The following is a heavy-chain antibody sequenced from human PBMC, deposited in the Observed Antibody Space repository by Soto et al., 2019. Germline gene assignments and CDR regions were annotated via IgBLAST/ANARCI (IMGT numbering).Heavy chain of an antibody. CDR2: ISSSSSTI. CDR3: ARHPERIAEIGWFDP. J-gene: IGHJ5*02. Sequence: EVQLVEYGGGLVQPGGSLRLSCAASGFTFSSYSMNWVRQAPGKGLEWVSSISSSSSTIYYADSVKGRFTISRDNAKNSLYLQMNSLRAEDTAVYYCARHPERIAEIGWFDPWGQGTRVTVSS. D-gene: IGHD6-13*01. V-gene: IGHV3-48*01. CDR1: GFTFSSYS.